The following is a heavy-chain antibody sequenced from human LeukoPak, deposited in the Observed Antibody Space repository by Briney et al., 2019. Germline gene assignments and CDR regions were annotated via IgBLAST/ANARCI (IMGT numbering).Heavy chain of an antibody. V-gene: IGHV4-59*08. CDR2: IYYSGST. CDR1: GGSISSYY. Sequence: KPSETLSLTCTVSGGSISSYYWSWIRQPPGKGLEWSGYIYYSGSTNYNPSLKSRVTISVDTYKNQFSLKLSSVTAADTAVYYCARHKIVVVPAARGYYFDYWGQGALVTVSS. D-gene: IGHD2-2*01. CDR3: ARHKIVVVPAARGYYFDY. J-gene: IGHJ4*02.